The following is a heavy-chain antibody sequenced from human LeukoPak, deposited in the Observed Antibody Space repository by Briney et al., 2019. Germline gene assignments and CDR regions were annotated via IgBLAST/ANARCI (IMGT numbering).Heavy chain of an antibody. CDR2: INHSGST. J-gene: IGHJ5*02. Sequence: PSETLSLTCAVYGGSFSGYYWSWIRQPPGKGLEWIGEINHSGSTNYNPSLKSRVTISVDTSKNQFSLKLSSVTAADTAVYYCARVRGLVVPAAILLRWFDPWGQGTLVTVSS. V-gene: IGHV4-34*01. CDR3: ARVRGLVVPAAILLRWFDP. CDR1: GGSFSGYY. D-gene: IGHD2-2*01.